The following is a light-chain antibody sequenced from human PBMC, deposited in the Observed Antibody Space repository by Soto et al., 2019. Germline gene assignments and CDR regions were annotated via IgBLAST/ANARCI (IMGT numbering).Light chain of an antibody. V-gene: IGKV3-15*01. Sequence: EIVMTQSPATLSVSPGEGVTLSCRTSQSINNKVAWYQQKPGQAPRLLIYGASTRATGISARFSGSGSGTDFTLTISSLEPEDFAVYYCQQRSNWPPITFGQGTRLRL. J-gene: IGKJ5*01. CDR3: QQRSNWPPIT. CDR1: QSINNK. CDR2: GAS.